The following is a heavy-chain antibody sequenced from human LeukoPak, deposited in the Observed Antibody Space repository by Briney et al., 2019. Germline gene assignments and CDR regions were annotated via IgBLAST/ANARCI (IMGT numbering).Heavy chain of an antibody. CDR1: GESLNDYY. CDR2: INHSGST. V-gene: IGHV4-34*01. D-gene: IGHD3-10*01. CDR3: ARIRYRMVRGATWWTADSYYFDY. Sequence: PSETLSLTCAVYGESLNDYYWSWIRQPPGKGLEWIGEINHSGSTNYNPSLKSRVTISVDTSKNQFSLKLSSVTAADTAVYYCARIRYRMVRGATWWTADSYYFDYWGQGTLVTVSS. J-gene: IGHJ4*02.